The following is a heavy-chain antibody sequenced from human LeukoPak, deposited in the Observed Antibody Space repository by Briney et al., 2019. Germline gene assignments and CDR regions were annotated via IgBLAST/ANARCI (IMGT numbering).Heavy chain of an antibody. D-gene: IGHD2-2*01. CDR2: IWYDGSNK. CDR3: ARDPADCSSTSCSAEYYFDY. J-gene: IGHJ4*02. V-gene: IGHV3-33*01. CDR1: GFTFSSYG. Sequence: PGGSLRLSCAASGFTFSSYGMHWVRQAPGKGLEGVAVIWYDGSNKYYADSVEGRFTISRDNSKNTLYLQMNSLRAEDTAVYYCARDPADCSSTSCSAEYYFDYWGQGTLVTVSS.